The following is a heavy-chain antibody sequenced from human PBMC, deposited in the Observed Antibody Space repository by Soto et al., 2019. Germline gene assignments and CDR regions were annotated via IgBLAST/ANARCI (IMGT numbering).Heavy chain of an antibody. CDR3: AKAYYSARSAGTPFDY. J-gene: IGHJ4*02. Sequence: GGSLRLSCAASGFTFNNYAMNWLRQAPGKGLEWVSAISGSGGDTFYADSVKGRFTISRDNSKNTLSLQMNSLRAEDTATYYCAKAYYSARSAGTPFDYWGQGTLVTVFS. V-gene: IGHV3-23*01. CDR1: GFTFNNYA. D-gene: IGHD3-10*01. CDR2: ISGSGGDT.